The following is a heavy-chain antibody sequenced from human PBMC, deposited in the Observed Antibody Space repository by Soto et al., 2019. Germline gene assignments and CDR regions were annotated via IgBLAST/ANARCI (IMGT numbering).Heavy chain of an antibody. CDR2: IIPILGIA. Sequence: QVQLVHSGAEVKKPGSSVKVSCKASGGTFSSYTISWVRQAPGQGLEWMGRIIPILGIANYAQKFQGRVTITADKSTSTAYMELSSLRSEYTAVYYCARAGGGRTNGGTVWFDPWGQGTLVTVSS. CDR3: ARAGGGRTNGGTVWFDP. V-gene: IGHV1-69*02. CDR1: GGTFSSYT. J-gene: IGHJ5*02. D-gene: IGHD2-8*01.